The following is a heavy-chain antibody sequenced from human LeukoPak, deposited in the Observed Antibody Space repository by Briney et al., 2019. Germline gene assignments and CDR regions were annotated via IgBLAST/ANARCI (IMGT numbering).Heavy chain of an antibody. D-gene: IGHD1-26*01. Sequence: PGGSLRLSCAASGFTFSSYGMHWVRQAPGKGLEWVAFIRYDGSNKYYADSVKGRFTISRDNSKNTLYLQMNSLRAEDTAVYYCTTDEGGTYPQDDWGQGTLVTVSS. CDR2: IRYDGSNK. J-gene: IGHJ4*02. CDR3: TTDEGGTYPQDD. V-gene: IGHV3-30*02. CDR1: GFTFSSYG.